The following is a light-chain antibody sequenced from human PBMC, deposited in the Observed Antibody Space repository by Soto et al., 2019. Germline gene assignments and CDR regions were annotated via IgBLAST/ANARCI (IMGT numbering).Light chain of an antibody. CDR2: EGS. Sequence: QSALTQPASVSGSPGQSIAISCTGTSSDVGSYNSDSWYQQHPGKAPKLMIYEGSKRPSGVSDRFSGSKSGNTASLTISGLQAEDEADYYCCSYAGNPYVFGTGTKLTVL. J-gene: IGLJ1*01. CDR1: SSDVGSYNS. V-gene: IGLV2-23*01. CDR3: CSYAGNPYV.